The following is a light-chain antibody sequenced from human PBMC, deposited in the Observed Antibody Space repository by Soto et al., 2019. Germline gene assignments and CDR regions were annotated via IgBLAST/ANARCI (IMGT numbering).Light chain of an antibody. CDR2: DVS. J-gene: IGLJ2*01. V-gene: IGLV2-14*03. CDR3: SSYTSSSTVV. CDR1: SSDIGGYNY. Sequence: QSALTQPASVSWSPGQSITISCTGTSSDIGGYNYVSWYQQHPGKGPKLMIYDVSSRPSGVSHRFSGSKSGDTASLTISGRQAEDEADYYCSSYTSSSTVVFGGGTKLTVL.